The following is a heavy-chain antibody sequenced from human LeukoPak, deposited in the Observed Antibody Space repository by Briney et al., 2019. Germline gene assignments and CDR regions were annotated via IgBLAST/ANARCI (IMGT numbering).Heavy chain of an antibody. J-gene: IGHJ5*02. D-gene: IGHD3-10*01. Sequence: GGSLRLSCAASGFTFSSYSMNWVRQAPGKGLEWVSSISSSSSYIYYADSVKGRFTISRDNAKNSLYLQMNSLRAEDTAVYYCARGMVRGAKRFDPWGQGTLVTISS. V-gene: IGHV3-21*01. CDR3: ARGMVRGAKRFDP. CDR2: ISSSSSYI. CDR1: GFTFSSYS.